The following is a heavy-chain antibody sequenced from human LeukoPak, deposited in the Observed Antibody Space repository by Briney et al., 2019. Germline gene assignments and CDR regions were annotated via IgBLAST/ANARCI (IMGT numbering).Heavy chain of an antibody. CDR3: ARESESSGWYDY. V-gene: IGHV3-43*02. CDR1: GFMFHDYA. J-gene: IGHJ4*02. D-gene: IGHD6-19*01. CDR2: ISGDGGST. Sequence: GGSLRLSCAAPGFMFHDYAIHWVRQAPGKGLEWVSLISGDGGSTFYADSVKGRFTISRDNSKNSLYLQMNSLRSDDTALYYSARESESSGWYDYWGQGTLVTVSS.